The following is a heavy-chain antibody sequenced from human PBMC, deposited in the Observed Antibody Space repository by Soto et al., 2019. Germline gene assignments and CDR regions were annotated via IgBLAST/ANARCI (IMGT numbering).Heavy chain of an antibody. V-gene: IGHV3-53*01. CDR1: GFIVSSNY. CDR3: AGHVMAAGYDH. D-gene: IGHD2-21*01. CDR2: IYSGGNT. Sequence: GGSLRLSCAASGFIVSSNYMTWVRQAPGKGLERVTAIYSGGNTYYADSEKGRFTISRDDSKNTVNIQMNSLRAEDTAVYYCAGHVMAAGYDHWGQGT. J-gene: IGHJ5*02.